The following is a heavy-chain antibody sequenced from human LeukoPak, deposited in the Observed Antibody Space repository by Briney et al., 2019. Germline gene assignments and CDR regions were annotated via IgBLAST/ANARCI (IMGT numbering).Heavy chain of an antibody. Sequence: VSRINRDGGITTYPDLVKRRFTISRDNAKNMLYLQLNSLSAEDTAVYYCISDSEGRSGGDYWGQGTLVTVSS. V-gene: IGHV3-74*03. CDR3: ISDSEGRSGGDY. J-gene: IGHJ4*02. D-gene: IGHD3-10*01. CDR2: INRDGGIT.